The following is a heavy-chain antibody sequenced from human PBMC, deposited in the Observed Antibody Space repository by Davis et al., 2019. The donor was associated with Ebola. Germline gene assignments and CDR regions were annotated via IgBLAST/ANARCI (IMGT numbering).Heavy chain of an antibody. CDR2: ISSSGSTI. J-gene: IGHJ6*02. D-gene: IGHD5-18*01. Sequence: GGSLRLSCAASGFTFSNYWMNWVRQAPGKGLEWVSYISSSGSTIYYADSVKGRFTISRDNAKNSLYLQMNSLRAEDTAVYYCARDRAHSYARGWYYYGMDVWGQGTTVTVSS. V-gene: IGHV3-48*04. CDR1: GFTFSNYW. CDR3: ARDRAHSYARGWYYYGMDV.